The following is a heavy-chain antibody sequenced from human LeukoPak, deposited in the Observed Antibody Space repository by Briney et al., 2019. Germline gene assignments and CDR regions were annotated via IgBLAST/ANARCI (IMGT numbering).Heavy chain of an antibody. CDR2: ISYDGSNK. CDR1: GFTFSGYA. Sequence: GGSLRLSCAASGFTFSGYAMHWVRQAPGKGLEWVAVISYDGSNKYYADSVKGRFTISRDNSKNTLYLQMNSLRAEDTAVYYCARGLVPFDYWGQGTLVTVSS. CDR3: ARGLVPFDY. V-gene: IGHV3-30-3*01. D-gene: IGHD6-19*01. J-gene: IGHJ4*02.